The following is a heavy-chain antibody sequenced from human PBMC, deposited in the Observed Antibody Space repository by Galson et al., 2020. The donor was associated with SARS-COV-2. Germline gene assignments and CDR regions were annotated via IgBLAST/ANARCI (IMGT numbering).Heavy chain of an antibody. V-gene: IGHV3-33*01. D-gene: IGHD1-26*01. Sequence: PGGSLRLSCAASGFTFSSYGMHWVRQAPGKGLEWVAVIWYDGSNKYYADSVKGRFTISRDNSKNTLYLQMNSLRAEDTAVYYCAREDEVGATGAFDIWGQGTMVTVSS. CDR1: GFTFSSYG. J-gene: IGHJ3*02. CDR3: AREDEVGATGAFDI. CDR2: IWYDGSNK.